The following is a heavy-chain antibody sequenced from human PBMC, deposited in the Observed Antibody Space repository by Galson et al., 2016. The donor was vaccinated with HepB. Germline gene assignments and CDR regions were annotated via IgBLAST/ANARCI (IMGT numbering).Heavy chain of an antibody. D-gene: IGHD1-1*01. CDR2: ISGSGGAT. V-gene: IGHV3-23*01. Sequence: SLRLSCAPSGFTFSGYAMTWVRQAPGKALEWVSGISGSGGATYHADSVEGRFTISRDNSQNTLYLQMDSLTVDDTAVYYRAKGVYKNVNFFLALDNWGQGTLVTVSS. CDR1: GFTFSGYA. J-gene: IGHJ4*02. CDR3: AKGVYKNVNFFLALDN.